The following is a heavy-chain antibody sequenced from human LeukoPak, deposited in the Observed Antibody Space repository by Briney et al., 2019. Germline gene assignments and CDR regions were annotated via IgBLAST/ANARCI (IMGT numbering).Heavy chain of an antibody. CDR3: ARARWSVAGITYYFDY. V-gene: IGHV3-20*04. CDR2: INWNGGST. CDR1: GFTFDDYG. D-gene: IGHD6-19*01. J-gene: IGHJ4*02. Sequence: GGSLRLSCAASGFTFDDYGMSWVRQAPGKGLEWVSGINWNGGSTGYADSVKGRFTISRDNAKNSLYLQMNSLRAEDTAVYYCARARWSVAGITYYFDYWGQGTLVTVSS.